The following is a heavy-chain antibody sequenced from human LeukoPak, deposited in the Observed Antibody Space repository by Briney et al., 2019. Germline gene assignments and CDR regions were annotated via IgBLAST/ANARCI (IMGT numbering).Heavy chain of an antibody. CDR3: AKDMGGYNNY. Sequence: SGFTFXXYAMHWVRXAPGKGLEWVSGISWNSGSIYYADSVKGRFTISRDNAKNSLYLQMNSLRAEDTALYYCAKDMGGYNNYWGQGTLVTVSS. V-gene: IGHV3-9*01. CDR2: ISWNSGSI. CDR1: GFTFXXYA. J-gene: IGHJ4*02. D-gene: IGHD5-12*01.